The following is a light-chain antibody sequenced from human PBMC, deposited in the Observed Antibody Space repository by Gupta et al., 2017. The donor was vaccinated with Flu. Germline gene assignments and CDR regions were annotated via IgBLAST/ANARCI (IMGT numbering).Light chain of an antibody. Sequence: NYMLTQPHSVSESPGKTVTILCTRSSGTIPSTYVHWYQQRPGCSPTSVMYEDLQRPSGVPDRFSGSIDSSSNSASLSISGLQTKNEADYYCQSYYSTYLWVFGGGTKLTVL. CDR1: SGTIPSTY. CDR3: QSYYSTYLWV. CDR2: EDL. V-gene: IGLV6-57*01. J-gene: IGLJ3*02.